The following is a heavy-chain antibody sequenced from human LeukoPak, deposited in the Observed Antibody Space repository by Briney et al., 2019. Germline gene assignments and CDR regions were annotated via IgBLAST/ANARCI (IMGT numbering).Heavy chain of an antibody. CDR3: AKAQVRFLEWKTKIDY. V-gene: IGHV3-30*04. CDR2: ISNDGNNK. D-gene: IGHD3-3*01. Sequence: PGGSLRLSCAASGFTFSSYAMHWVRQAPGKGLEWVAVISNDGNNKYYADSVKGRFTISRDNSKNTLYLQMNSLRAEDTAVFYCAKAQVRFLEWKTKIDYWGQGTLVTVSS. CDR1: GFTFSSYA. J-gene: IGHJ4*02.